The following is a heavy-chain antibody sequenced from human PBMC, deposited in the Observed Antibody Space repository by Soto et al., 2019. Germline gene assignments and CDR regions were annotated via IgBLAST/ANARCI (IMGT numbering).Heavy chain of an antibody. V-gene: IGHV1-69*01. Sequence: QVQLVQSGAELKKPGSSVKVSCKASGGTFSRDAISWVRQAPGQGLEWMGGIIPMFGTAKYVQKFQGRLTITADESTTTAYRELRSLRSDDTAVYYCARGVVVVAASQLGWFDPWGQGTLVTVSS. CDR1: GGTFSRDA. CDR2: IIPMFGTA. J-gene: IGHJ5*02. CDR3: ARGVVVVAASQLGWFDP. D-gene: IGHD2-15*01.